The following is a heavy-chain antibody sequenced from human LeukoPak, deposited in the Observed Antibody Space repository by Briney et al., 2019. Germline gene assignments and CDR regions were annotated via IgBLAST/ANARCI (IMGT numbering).Heavy chain of an antibody. V-gene: IGHV4-39*01. CDR1: GGSISSSSYY. Sequence: SETLSLTCTVSGGSISSSSYYWGWIRQPPGKGLEWIGSIYYSGSTYYNPSLKSRVTISVDTSENQFSLKLSSVTAADTAVYYCARGIVVVPAAISPRSRYSDYWGQGTLVTVSS. CDR3: ARGIVVVPAAISPRSRYSDY. CDR2: IYYSGST. J-gene: IGHJ4*02. D-gene: IGHD2-2*01.